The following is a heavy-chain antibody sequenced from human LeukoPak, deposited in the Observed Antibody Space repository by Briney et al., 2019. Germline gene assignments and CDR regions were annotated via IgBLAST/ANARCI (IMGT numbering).Heavy chain of an antibody. J-gene: IGHJ3*02. V-gene: IGHV2-5*02. D-gene: IGHD5-18*01. CDR3: AHSQVFSYGSFHDAYDI. Sequence: SGPTLVKPTQTLTLTCSLSGVSLSTSGVGVGWIRQPPGRALEWLALIYWDDDSRYSPSLKSRLTIAKDTSKNQVVLTLTNMDSVDTATYYCAHSQVFSYGSFHDAYDIWGLGMLVTVSS. CDR2: IYWDDDS. CDR1: GVSLSTSGVG.